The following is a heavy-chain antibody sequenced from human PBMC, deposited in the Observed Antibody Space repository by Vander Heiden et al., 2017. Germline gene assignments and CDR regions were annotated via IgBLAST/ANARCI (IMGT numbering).Heavy chain of an antibody. CDR2: IGYDGSI. Sequence: QVRLQQWGAGLLKPSETLSLTCEVDVGSLRGYWWSWIRQPPEKGLEWIGEIGYDGSINYNPSLKSRVAMSVDTSKTQFSLRLTSVSATDTAMYYCALHDNGGNPFGHWGPGTLVTVS. CDR3: ALHDNGGNPFGH. D-gene: IGHD1-1*01. V-gene: IGHV4-34*01. J-gene: IGHJ4*02. CDR1: VGSLRGYW.